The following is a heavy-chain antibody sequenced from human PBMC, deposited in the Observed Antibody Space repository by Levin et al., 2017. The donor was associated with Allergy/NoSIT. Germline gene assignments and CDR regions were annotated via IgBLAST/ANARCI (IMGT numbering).Heavy chain of an antibody. CDR1: GFTFSSYD. D-gene: IGHD6-19*01. CDR2: IGTVGDT. J-gene: IGHJ2*01. Sequence: LSLTCAASGFTFSSYDMHWVRQATGKGLEWVSAIGTVGDTYYPGSVKGRFTISRENAKNSLYLQMNSLKAEDTAVYYCAREGSSGWWNNWYFDRWGRGTLVTVSS. CDR3: AREGSSGWWNNWYFDR. V-gene: IGHV3-13*04.